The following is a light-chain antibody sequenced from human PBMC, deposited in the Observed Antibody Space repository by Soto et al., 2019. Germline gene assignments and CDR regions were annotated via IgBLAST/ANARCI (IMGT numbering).Light chain of an antibody. CDR2: EVA. Sequence: QSALTQPASVSGSPGQSITISCTGTDSDIGDNNYVSWYQQYPGRAPKLMIYEVANRPSGVSDRFSGSKSGNTASLTILGLQAEDEADYFCKSYAGSNTYVFGSGTKLTVL. CDR1: DSDIGDNNY. J-gene: IGLJ1*01. CDR3: KSYAGSNTYV. V-gene: IGLV2-14*01.